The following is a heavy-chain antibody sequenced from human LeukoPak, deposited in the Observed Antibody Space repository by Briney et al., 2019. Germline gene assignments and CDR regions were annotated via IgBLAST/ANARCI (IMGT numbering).Heavy chain of an antibody. CDR3: ARDLNWAFDY. J-gene: IGHJ4*02. V-gene: IGHV3-48*02. CDR1: GFTFSSYA. CDR2: IFSSDSTI. Sequence: GGSLRLSCAASGFTFSSYAMNWVRQAPGKGLEWVSHIFSSDSTIGYADSVKGRFTISRDNAKNSLYLQMNNLRDEDTAVYYCARDLNWAFDYWGQGTLVTVPS. D-gene: IGHD1-1*01.